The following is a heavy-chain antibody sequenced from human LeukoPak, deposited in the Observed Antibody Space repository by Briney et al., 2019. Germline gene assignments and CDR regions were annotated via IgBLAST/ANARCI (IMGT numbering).Heavy chain of an antibody. V-gene: IGHV4-61*02. J-gene: IGHJ5*02. Sequence: SETLSLTCTVSGASISSGSYYWSWIRQPAGKGLEWIGRSHNSGTTKYDPSLKSRVTISIHTSKNQFSLRLSYVTAADTAVYYCAREVMVGATTAWGQGTLVTVSS. CDR3: AREVMVGATTA. CDR2: SHNSGTT. D-gene: IGHD1-26*01. CDR1: GASISSGSYY.